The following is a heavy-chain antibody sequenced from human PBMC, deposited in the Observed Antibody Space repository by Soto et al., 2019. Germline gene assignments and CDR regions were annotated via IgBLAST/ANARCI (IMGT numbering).Heavy chain of an antibody. D-gene: IGHD3-10*01. CDR1: GLTFSSYA. CDR3: GTARGGT. J-gene: IGHJ5*02. Sequence: EVQLLESGGGLVQPGGSLRLSCAASGLTFSSYAMSWVRQAPGKGLEWVSGISVSGGGTYYADSVKGRFTISRDNSKNTVYLQMNSLRAEDTAMYYCGTARGGTWGQGTLVTVSS. CDR2: ISVSGGGT. V-gene: IGHV3-23*01.